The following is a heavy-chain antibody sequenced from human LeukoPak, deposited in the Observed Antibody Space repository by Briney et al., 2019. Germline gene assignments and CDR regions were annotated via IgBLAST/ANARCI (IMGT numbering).Heavy chain of an antibody. CDR2: ISGSGGST. Sequence: GGSLRLSCAASGFTFSGYAMSWVRQAPGKGLEWVSAISGSGGSTYYADSVKGRFTISRHNSKNTLYLQMNSLRAEDTAVYYCASLRVVPSYYFDYWGQGTLVTVSS. CDR3: ASLRVVPSYYFDY. D-gene: IGHD2-2*01. J-gene: IGHJ4*02. V-gene: IGHV3-23*01. CDR1: GFTFSGYA.